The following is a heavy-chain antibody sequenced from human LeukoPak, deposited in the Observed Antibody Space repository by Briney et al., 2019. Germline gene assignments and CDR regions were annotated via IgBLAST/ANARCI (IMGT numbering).Heavy chain of an antibody. Sequence: PGESLRLSCAVSGFTFSNYGMHWVRQAPDKGLGWVAFIRYDGSHKYYADSVKGRFTISRDNPKNTLYLQKSSLRADDPAVFYCAKDSGYYKGYFDYWGQGTLVTVSS. CDR3: AKDSGYYKGYFDY. CDR1: GFTFSNYG. J-gene: IGHJ4*02. D-gene: IGHD3-22*01. V-gene: IGHV3-30*02. CDR2: IRYDGSHK.